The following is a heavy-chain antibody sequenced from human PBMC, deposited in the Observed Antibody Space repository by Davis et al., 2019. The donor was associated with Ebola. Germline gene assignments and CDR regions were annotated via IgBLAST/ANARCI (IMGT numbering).Heavy chain of an antibody. J-gene: IGHJ6*02. Sequence: SETLSLTCTVSGGSISSYYWSWIRQPPGKGLEWIGYIYYSGSTNYNPSLKSRVTISADTSKNQFSLKLSSVTAADTAVYYCASCESGVEYGMDVWGQGTTVTVSS. CDR2: IYYSGST. CDR1: GGSISSYY. V-gene: IGHV4-59*08. D-gene: IGHD3-3*01. CDR3: ASCESGVEYGMDV.